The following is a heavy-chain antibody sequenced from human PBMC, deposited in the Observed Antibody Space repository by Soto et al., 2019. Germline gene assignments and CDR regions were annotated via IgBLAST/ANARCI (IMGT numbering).Heavy chain of an antibody. CDR2: IISIFGTA. D-gene: IGHD6-13*01. CDR1: GGTFSSYA. Sequence: QVRLVQSGAEVKKPGSSVKVSCKASGGTFSSYAISWVRQAPGQGLEWMGGIISIFGTANYAQKFQGSVTITADESTSTAYMVLSILRSEDTAVYYCARHVTAAGYYYVMAVWGQGTTITVSS. J-gene: IGHJ6*02. V-gene: IGHV1-69*12. CDR3: ARHVTAAGYYYVMAV.